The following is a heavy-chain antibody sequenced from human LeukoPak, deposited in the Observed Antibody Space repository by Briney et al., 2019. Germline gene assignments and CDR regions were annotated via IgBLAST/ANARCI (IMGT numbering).Heavy chain of an antibody. Sequence: PSETLSLTCTVSGCSISSGYYWGWIRQPPGKGLEWIGSIYHSGGTNYIPSLKSRVTISVDTSKKQFSLKLTSVTAADTAVYYCARHRRIPAAGIRGYDYWGQGILVTVSS. D-gene: IGHD6-13*01. J-gene: IGHJ4*02. V-gene: IGHV4-38-2*02. CDR2: IYHSGGT. CDR1: GCSISSGYY. CDR3: ARHRRIPAAGIRGYDY.